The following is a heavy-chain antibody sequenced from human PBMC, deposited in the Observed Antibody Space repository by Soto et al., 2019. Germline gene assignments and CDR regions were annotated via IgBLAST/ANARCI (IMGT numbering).Heavy chain of an antibody. V-gene: IGHV4-61*01. CDR3: ASDSFNWNFFY. CDR2: IYYSGST. Sequence: PSETLALTCTVSGGSVSSGSYYWNWIRQPPGKGLEWIGFIYYSGSTSYNPSLKSRVTLSVDTSKNQFSLKLSSVTAADTAVDDCASDSFNWNFFYRGQGTLVTVSS. D-gene: IGHD1-1*01. CDR1: GGSVSSGSYY. J-gene: IGHJ4*02.